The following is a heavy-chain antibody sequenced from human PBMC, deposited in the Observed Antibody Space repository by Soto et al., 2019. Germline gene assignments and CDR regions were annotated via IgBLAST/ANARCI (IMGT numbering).Heavy chain of an antibody. CDR3: AREGGLDSSGWYRDAGYDY. CDR2: IYSGGST. D-gene: IGHD6-19*01. J-gene: IGHJ4*02. Sequence: EVQLVESGGGLVQPGGSLRLSCAASGFTVSSNYMSWVRQAPGKGLEWVSVIYSGGSTYYADSVKGRFTISRDNYKNTLYLQMNSLRAEDTAVYYCAREGGLDSSGWYRDAGYDYWGQGTLVTVSS. V-gene: IGHV3-66*01. CDR1: GFTVSSNY.